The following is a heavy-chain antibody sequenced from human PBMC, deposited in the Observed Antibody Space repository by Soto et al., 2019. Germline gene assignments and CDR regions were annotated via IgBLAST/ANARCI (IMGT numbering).Heavy chain of an antibody. J-gene: IGHJ5*02. V-gene: IGHV1-8*01. D-gene: IGHD6-6*01. CDR3: ARVREYSRTFDP. CDR1: GYTFTSYD. CDR2: MNPNSGNT. Sequence: QVQLVQSGAEVKKPGASVKVSCKASGYTFTSYDINWVRQATGQGLEWMGWMNPNSGNTGYAQKFQGRVTMNRNTSINTAYMELSSLRSEDTAVYYCARVREYSRTFDPWGQGTLVTVSS.